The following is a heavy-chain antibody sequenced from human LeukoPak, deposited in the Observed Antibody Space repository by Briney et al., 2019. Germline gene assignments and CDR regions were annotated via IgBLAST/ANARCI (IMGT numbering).Heavy chain of an antibody. V-gene: IGHV4-4*07. D-gene: IGHD6-19*01. J-gene: IGHJ5*02. CDR3: ARTGDWLANWFDP. Sequence: SEPLSLTCTVPGGSFSSNYWGWFRQPAGKGLDWIGRIYTSGSTNYNPSLKSRVTMSVDTSKNQFSLKLSSVTAADTAVYYCARTGDWLANWFDPWGQGTLVTVSS. CDR1: GGSFSSNY. CDR2: IYTSGST.